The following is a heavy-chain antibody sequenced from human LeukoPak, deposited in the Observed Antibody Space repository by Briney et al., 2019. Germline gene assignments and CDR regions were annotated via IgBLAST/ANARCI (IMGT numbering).Heavy chain of an antibody. CDR2: ITLSGGST. CDR3: ARGRNWGDY. J-gene: IGHJ4*02. Sequence: PGGSLRLSCAASGFTFSYYDMSWVRQAPGKGLEWVASITLSGGSTFYADSVKGRFTISRDNSKNTMYLQMNSLRAEDTAVYYCARGRNWGDYWGQGTLVTVSS. CDR1: GFTFSYYD. D-gene: IGHD7-27*01. V-gene: IGHV3-23*01.